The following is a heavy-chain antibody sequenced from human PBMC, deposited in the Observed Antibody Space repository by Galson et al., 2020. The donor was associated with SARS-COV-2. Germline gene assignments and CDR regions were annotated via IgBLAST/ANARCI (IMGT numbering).Heavy chain of an antibody. D-gene: IGHD3-22*01. CDR3: AKGYYDSSGSKYYYYYMDV. J-gene: IGHJ6*03. Sequence: GESLKISCAASGFTFSSYAMSWVRQAPGKGLEWVSAISGSGGSTYYADSVKGRFTISRDNSKNTLYLQMNSLRAEDTAVYYCAKGYYDSSGSKYYYYYMDVWGKGTTVTVSS. V-gene: IGHV3-23*01. CDR1: GFTFSSYA. CDR2: ISGSGGST.